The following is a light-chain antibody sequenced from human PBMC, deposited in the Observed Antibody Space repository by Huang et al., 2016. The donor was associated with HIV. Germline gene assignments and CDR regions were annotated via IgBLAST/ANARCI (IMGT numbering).Light chain of an antibody. Sequence: DIVMTQSPDSLSVSPGERATIDCKASQSLLYSLNNKNYLAWFQKKPGRPPTLRLYWASTRESGIPERFSGSGSGTDFTLTINNLQPEDVATYYCQQYYQNPQTFGQGT. V-gene: IGKV4-1*01. CDR2: WAS. CDR3: QQYYQNPQT. J-gene: IGKJ5*01. CDR1: QSLLYSLNNKNY.